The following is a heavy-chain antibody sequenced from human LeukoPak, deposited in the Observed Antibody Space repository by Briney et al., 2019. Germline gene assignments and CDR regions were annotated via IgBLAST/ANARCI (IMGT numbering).Heavy chain of an antibody. CDR3: ARALQAGTGFHY. CDR2: IGTAGDT. V-gene: IGHV3-13*01. J-gene: IGHJ4*02. D-gene: IGHD6-19*01. Sequence: GGSLRLSCAASGFTFSSYDMHWVRQATGKGLEWVSAIGTAGDTYYPGSVKGRFTISRENAKNSLYLQMNSLRAGDTAVYYCARALQAGTGFHYWGQGPLVTVSS. CDR1: GFTFSSYD.